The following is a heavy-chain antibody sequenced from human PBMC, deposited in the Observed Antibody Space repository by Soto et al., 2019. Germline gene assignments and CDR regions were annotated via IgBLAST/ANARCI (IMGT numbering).Heavy chain of an antibody. CDR1: GFTFSTYA. V-gene: IGHV3-23*01. Sequence: VQLLESGGGLVQPGGSLRLSCAASGFTFSTYAMSWVRQAPGKGLEWVSDISGSGGGTHYADSVKGRFTISRDNSKNTLYLQMDSLRAEDTAVYYCAKDGDLYFGPYYFDYWGQGTLVTVSS. CDR3: AKDGDLYFGPYYFDY. J-gene: IGHJ4*02. CDR2: ISGSGGGT. D-gene: IGHD2-2*02.